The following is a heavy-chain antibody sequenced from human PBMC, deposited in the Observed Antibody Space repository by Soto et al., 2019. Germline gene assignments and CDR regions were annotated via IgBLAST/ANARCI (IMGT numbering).Heavy chain of an antibody. CDR1: GFTLRTYT. J-gene: IGHJ4*01. CDR2: ISISSSDR. Sequence: VGSLRLSCAASGFTLRTYTMNWVRQAPGKGLEWVSSISISSSDRYYADSVRGRFTISRDNAKNALSLQMNSLRADDTAVYFCVRGMNPLFGGQGTLVTVSS. V-gene: IGHV3-21*06. CDR3: VRGMNPLF.